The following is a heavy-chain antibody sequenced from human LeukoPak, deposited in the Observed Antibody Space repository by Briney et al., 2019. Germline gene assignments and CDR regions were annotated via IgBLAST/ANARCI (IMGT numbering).Heavy chain of an antibody. CDR1: GFTVSSNY. CDR2: IYSGGST. V-gene: IGHV3-66*02. J-gene: IGHJ4*02. CDR3: AKDRDIIVVVPAALYFDY. D-gene: IGHD2-2*01. Sequence: PGGSLRLSCAASGFTVSSNYMSWVRQAPGKGLEWVSVIYSGGSTYYADSVKGRFTISRDNSKNTLYLQMNSLRAEDTAVYYCAKDRDIIVVVPAALYFDYWGQGTLVTVSS.